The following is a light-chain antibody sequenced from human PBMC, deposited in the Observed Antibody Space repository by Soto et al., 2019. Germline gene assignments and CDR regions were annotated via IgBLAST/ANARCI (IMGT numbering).Light chain of an antibody. CDR1: QSISSW. CDR2: KAS. J-gene: IGKJ1*01. Sequence: DIQMTQSPSTLSASVGDRFTITCRASQSISSWLAWYQQKPGKAPTLLIYKASSLESGVPSRFSGSGSGTEFNLTISSLQPEDFATDYCQQDNSDPWTFGQGTKVEIK. CDR3: QQDNSDPWT. V-gene: IGKV1-5*03.